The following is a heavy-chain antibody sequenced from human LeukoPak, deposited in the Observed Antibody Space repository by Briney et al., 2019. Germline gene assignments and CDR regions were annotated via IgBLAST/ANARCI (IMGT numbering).Heavy chain of an antibody. J-gene: IGHJ3*02. Sequence: GASLQISCQGSGYSFTSYWIGWVRQLPGKGLEWMGIIYPGDSDTRYSPSFQGQVTISADKSISTAYLQWSSLKASDTAMYYCARHNPIAVAAYDAFDIWGQGTMVTVSS. CDR2: IYPGDSDT. CDR3: ARHNPIAVAAYDAFDI. V-gene: IGHV5-51*01. D-gene: IGHD6-19*01. CDR1: GYSFTSYW.